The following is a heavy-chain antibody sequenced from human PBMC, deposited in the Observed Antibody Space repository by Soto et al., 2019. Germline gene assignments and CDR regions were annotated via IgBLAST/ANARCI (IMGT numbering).Heavy chain of an antibody. J-gene: IGHJ1*01. CDR3: ARGWAVTGLEYFQH. Sequence: SETLSLTCTVSGDSISSYFWRWIRQPPGKGLGWTGYIYYSGSTYYSPSLKSRVIILVDTSKNQFSLKLSSVTAADTAVYYCARGWAVTGLEYFQHWGQGTLVTVSS. CDR2: IYYSGST. CDR1: GDSISSYF. D-gene: IGHD4-4*01. V-gene: IGHV4-59*12.